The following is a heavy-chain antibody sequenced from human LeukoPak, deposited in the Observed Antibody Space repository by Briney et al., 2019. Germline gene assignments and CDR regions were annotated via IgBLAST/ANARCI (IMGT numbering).Heavy chain of an antibody. Sequence: GGSLRLSCAASGFTFSSYAMSWVRQAPGKGLEWVSAISGSGGSTYYADSVKGRFTISRDNSKNTLYLQMNSLRAEDTAVYYCAKEGLAYCGGDCYHPLNYWGQGTLVTVSS. CDR3: AKEGLAYCGGDCYHPLNY. CDR1: GFTFSSYA. J-gene: IGHJ4*02. CDR2: ISGSGGST. V-gene: IGHV3-23*01. D-gene: IGHD2-21*02.